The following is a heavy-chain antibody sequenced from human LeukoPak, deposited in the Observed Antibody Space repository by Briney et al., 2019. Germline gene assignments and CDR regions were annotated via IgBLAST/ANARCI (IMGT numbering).Heavy chain of an antibody. V-gene: IGHV4-59*01. CDR1: GFTFSSYW. D-gene: IGHD3-10*01. J-gene: IGHJ4*02. Sequence: PGGSLRLSCAASGFTFSSYWMSWVRQPPGKGLEWIGYIYYSGSTNYNPSLKSRVTISVDTSKNQFSLKLSSVTAADTAVYYCARDSRGPVDYWGQGTLVTVSS. CDR3: ARDSRGPVDY. CDR2: IYYSGST.